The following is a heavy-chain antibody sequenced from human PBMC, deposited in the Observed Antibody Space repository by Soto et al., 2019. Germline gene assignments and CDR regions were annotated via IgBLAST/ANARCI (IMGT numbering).Heavy chain of an antibody. CDR3: GRDPDFGGHSLSYGLAV. D-gene: IGHD4-17*01. Sequence: QVQLVQSGAEVQKPGASMSVSCKASGYTFTKYDMHWVRQAPGQGLEWMGTINPSGGNTIYAQKFQGRVTMTRDTSTSTFYMKLSSLRSEDTAVYYCGRDPDFGGHSLSYGLAVWGQGTAVTVSS. CDR2: INPSGGNT. CDR1: GYTFTKYD. J-gene: IGHJ6*01. V-gene: IGHV1-46*01.